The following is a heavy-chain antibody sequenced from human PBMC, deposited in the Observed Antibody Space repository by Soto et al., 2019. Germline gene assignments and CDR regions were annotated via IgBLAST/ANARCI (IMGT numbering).Heavy chain of an antibody. CDR3: ARQNGVKAVAGILFDY. J-gene: IGHJ4*02. Sequence: PSETLSLTCTVSGGSISSSSYYWGWIRQPPGKGLEWIASIYYSGSTYYNPSLKSRVTISVDTSKNQFSLKLNSVTAADTAVYYCARQNGVKAVAGILFDYWGQGTLVTSPQ. D-gene: IGHD6-19*01. V-gene: IGHV4-39*01. CDR2: IYYSGST. CDR1: GGSISSSSYY.